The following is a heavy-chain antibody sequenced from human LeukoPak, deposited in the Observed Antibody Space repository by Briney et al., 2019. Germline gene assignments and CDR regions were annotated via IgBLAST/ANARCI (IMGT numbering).Heavy chain of an antibody. V-gene: IGHV1-69*05. CDR2: IIPIFGTA. CDR3: ARDRALSSSYLLGNWFDP. CDR1: GGTFSSYA. J-gene: IGHJ5*02. Sequence: SSVKVCCKASGGTFSSYAISWVRQAPGQGLEWMGGIIPIFGTANYAQKFQGRVTITTDESTSTAYMELSSLRSEDTAVYYCARDRALSSSYLLGNWFDPWGQGTLVTVSS. D-gene: IGHD6-13*01.